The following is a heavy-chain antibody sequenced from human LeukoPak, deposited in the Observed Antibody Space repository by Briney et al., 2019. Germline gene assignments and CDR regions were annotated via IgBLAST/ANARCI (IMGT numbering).Heavy chain of an antibody. D-gene: IGHD3-10*01. J-gene: IGHJ4*02. CDR3: AKDGDYYGSGSYYFSAGDY. Sequence: PGGSLRPSCAASGFTFSSYAMSWVRHAPGKGLEWVSANSGSGGSTYYADSAKGRFTISTDNSKNTPYLQMNSRRAEYTAVYYCAKDGDYYGSGSYYFSAGDYWGQGTLVTVSS. V-gene: IGHV3-23*01. CDR2: NSGSGGST. CDR1: GFTFSSYA.